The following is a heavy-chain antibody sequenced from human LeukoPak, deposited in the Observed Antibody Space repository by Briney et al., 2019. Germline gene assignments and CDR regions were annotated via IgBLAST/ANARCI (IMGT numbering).Heavy chain of an antibody. CDR2: ISGNSAYI. D-gene: IGHD6-19*01. V-gene: IGHV3-21*01. Sequence: GGSLRLSCAGSGFNFSSYSINWVRQAPGKGLEWVSSISGNSAYIFYADSVKGRFTISRDNAENSLYLQMNSLKAEDTAVYYCARFETVAAKPFEYWGQGTLVTVSS. J-gene: IGHJ4*02. CDR3: ARFETVAAKPFEY. CDR1: GFNFSSYS.